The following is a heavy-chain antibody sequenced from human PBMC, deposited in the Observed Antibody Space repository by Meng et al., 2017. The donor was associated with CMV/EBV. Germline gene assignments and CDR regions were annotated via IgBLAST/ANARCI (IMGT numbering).Heavy chain of an antibody. CDR3: ARGGSGYGSDY. CDR2: ISSSSSYI. Sequence: GGSLRLSCAASGFTFSSYSMNWVRQAPGKGLEWVSSISSSSSYIYYADSVKGRFTISRDNAKNSLYLQMNSLRAEDTAVYYCARGGSGYGSDYWGQGTLVTVSS. D-gene: IGHD5-12*01. CDR1: GFTFSSYS. J-gene: IGHJ4*02. V-gene: IGHV3-21*01.